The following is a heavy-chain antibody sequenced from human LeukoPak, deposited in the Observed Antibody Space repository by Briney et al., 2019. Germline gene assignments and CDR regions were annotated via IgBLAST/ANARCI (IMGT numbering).Heavy chain of an antibody. J-gene: IGHJ4*02. CDR3: AREHCSSTNCSYFDY. CDR1: GFTFSSYE. V-gene: IGHV3-48*03. Sequence: GGSLRLSCAASGFTFSSYEMHWVRQAPGKGLEWVSYISSNGSTIYYADSVKGRFTISRDNAKNSLYLQMNSLRAEDTAVYYCAREHCSSTNCSYFDYWGQGTLVTVSS. D-gene: IGHD2-2*01. CDR2: ISSNGSTI.